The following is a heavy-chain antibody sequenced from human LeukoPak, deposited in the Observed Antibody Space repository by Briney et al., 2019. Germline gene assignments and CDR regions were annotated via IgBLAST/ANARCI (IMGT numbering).Heavy chain of an antibody. Sequence: SETLSLTCTVSGGSISSYYWSWIRQPPGKGLEWIGYIYYSRSTNYNPSLKSRVTISVDTSKNQFSLKLSSVTAADTAVYYCAREETWQAGLFDYWGQGTLVTVSS. D-gene: IGHD5-12*01. CDR3: AREETWQAGLFDY. CDR2: IYYSRST. V-gene: IGHV4-59*01. J-gene: IGHJ4*02. CDR1: GGSISSYY.